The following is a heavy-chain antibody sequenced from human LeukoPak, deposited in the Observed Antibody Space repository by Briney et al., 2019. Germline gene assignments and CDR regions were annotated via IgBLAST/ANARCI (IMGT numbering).Heavy chain of an antibody. CDR1: GFTFSDYY. D-gene: IGHD4-11*01. J-gene: IGHJ6*02. CDR2: ISSSGSTI. CDR3: ARDHYSNTPDYYYYYYGMDV. V-gene: IGHV3-11*01. Sequence: PGGSLRLSCAASGFTFSDYYMSWIRQAPGKGLGWVSYISSSGSTIYYADSVKGRFTISRDNAKNSLYLQLNSLRAEDTAVYYCARDHYSNTPDYYYYYYGMDVWGHRTTVSVAS.